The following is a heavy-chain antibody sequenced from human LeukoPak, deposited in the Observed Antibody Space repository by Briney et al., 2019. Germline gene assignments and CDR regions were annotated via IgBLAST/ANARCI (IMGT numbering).Heavy chain of an antibody. CDR2: INTDSGNP. V-gene: IGHV7-4-1*02. CDR3: VKEILRFDL. Sequence: ASVKVSCKASGYSFNSQGMNWVRQAPGQGLEWMGWINTDSGNPTYAQGFTGRFVFSLDSAVSAAYLQISNLMPEDTGKYYCVKEILRFDLWGQGTMVTVSS. J-gene: IGHJ3*01. CDR1: GYSFNSQG.